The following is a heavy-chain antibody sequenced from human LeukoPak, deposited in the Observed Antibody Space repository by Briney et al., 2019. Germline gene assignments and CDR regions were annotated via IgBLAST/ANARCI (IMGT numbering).Heavy chain of an antibody. V-gene: IGHV3-21*01. CDR1: GFAFNTYA. Sequence: GGSLRLSCAASGFAFNTYAMSWVRQAPGKGLEWVSSISSSSSYIYYADSVKGRFTISRDNAKNSLYLQMNSLRAEDTAVYYCARDSDVLRYFDWPLDYWGQGTLVTVSS. J-gene: IGHJ4*02. CDR2: ISSSSSYI. CDR3: ARDSDVLRYFDWPLDY. D-gene: IGHD3-9*01.